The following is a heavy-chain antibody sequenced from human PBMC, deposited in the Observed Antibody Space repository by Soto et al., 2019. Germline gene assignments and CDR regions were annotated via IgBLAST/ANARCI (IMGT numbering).Heavy chain of an antibody. Sequence: EVQLVESGGGLVQPGGSLRLSCAASGFSFSDAWMNWVRQVPGKGLEWVGRIKSKSDGETTDCAAPVRGRFTISRDDSKNTLYLEMNGLKTADTAVYYCTTLSLLGGNREFDCWGQGTLVTVSS. V-gene: IGHV3-15*05. J-gene: IGHJ4*02. CDR1: GFSFSDAW. CDR2: IKSKSDGETT. CDR3: TTLSLLGGNREFDC. D-gene: IGHD2-15*01.